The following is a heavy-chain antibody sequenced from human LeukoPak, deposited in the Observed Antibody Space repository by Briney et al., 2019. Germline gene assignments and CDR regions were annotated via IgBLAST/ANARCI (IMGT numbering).Heavy chain of an antibody. Sequence: PSETLSLTCTVSGGSISSSGYYWGWIRPPPGKGLEWIGSIYYSGSTYYNPSLKSRVTISVDTSKNQFSLELSFVTAADTAVYYCASPINYDILTGYLTTFDYWGQGILVTVSS. D-gene: IGHD3-9*01. CDR2: IYYSGST. CDR3: ASPINYDILTGYLTTFDY. J-gene: IGHJ4*02. V-gene: IGHV4-39*01. CDR1: GGSISSSGYY.